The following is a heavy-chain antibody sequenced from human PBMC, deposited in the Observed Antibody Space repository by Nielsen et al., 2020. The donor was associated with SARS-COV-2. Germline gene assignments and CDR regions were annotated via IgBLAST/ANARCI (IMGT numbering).Heavy chain of an antibody. V-gene: IGHV1-24*01. CDR3: ATATVLRGLEKTVPHGSSYYYYYGMDV. CDR1: GYTLTELS. CDR2: FDPADGET. J-gene: IGHJ6*02. D-gene: IGHD1-14*01. Sequence: ASVKVSCKVSGYTLTELSMHWVRQAPGKGLEWMGGFDPADGETIYAQKFQGRVTMTEDTSTDTAYMELSSLRSEDTAVYYCATATVLRGLEKTVPHGSSYYYYYGMDVWGQGTTVTVSS.